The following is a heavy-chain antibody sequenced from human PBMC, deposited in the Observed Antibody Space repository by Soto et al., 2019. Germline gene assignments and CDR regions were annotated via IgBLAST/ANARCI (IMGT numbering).Heavy chain of an antibody. Sequence: EVQLLESGGGLVQPGGSLRLSCAASGFTFRSYAMSWVRQAPGKGLEWVSAISGSGGSTYYADSVKGRFTISRDNSKNTLYLQMNSLRAEDTAVYYCAKGSSGWYERFDYWGQGTLVTVSS. CDR3: AKGSSGWYERFDY. D-gene: IGHD6-19*01. J-gene: IGHJ4*02. CDR2: ISGSGGST. CDR1: GFTFRSYA. V-gene: IGHV3-23*01.